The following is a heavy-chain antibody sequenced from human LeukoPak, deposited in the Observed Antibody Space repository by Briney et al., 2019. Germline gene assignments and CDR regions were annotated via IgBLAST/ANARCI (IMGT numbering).Heavy chain of an antibody. Sequence: HPGGSLRLSCAASGFPLSDYWMSWVRQAPGKGLEWVANIKQDGGEIYYVDSVKGRFTISRDNAKNTLYLQMNSLRAEDTAVYYCARVGSDPRYSSGWYMWFDPWGQGTLVTVSS. CDR2: IKQDGGEI. CDR3: ARVGSDPRYSSGWYMWFDP. J-gene: IGHJ5*02. V-gene: IGHV3-7*01. D-gene: IGHD6-19*01. CDR1: GFPLSDYW.